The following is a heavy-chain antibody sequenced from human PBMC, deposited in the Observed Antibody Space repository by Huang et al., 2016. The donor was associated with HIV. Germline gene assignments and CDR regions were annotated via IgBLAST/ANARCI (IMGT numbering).Heavy chain of an antibody. CDR2: SKSKTDGGTT. D-gene: IGHD3-22*01. CDR3: TTHLDYYDSSGYYFGNY. Sequence: EVQLVESGGGLVKPGGSLSLSCAASGFTFSKAWMSWVRQAPGKGLEWVGRSKSKTDGGTTDYTAPVKGRFTISRDDSRNTLYLQMNSLKTEDTAVYYCTTHLDYYDSSGYYFGNYWGQGTLVTVSS. J-gene: IGHJ4*02. CDR1: GFTFSKAW. V-gene: IGHV3-15*01.